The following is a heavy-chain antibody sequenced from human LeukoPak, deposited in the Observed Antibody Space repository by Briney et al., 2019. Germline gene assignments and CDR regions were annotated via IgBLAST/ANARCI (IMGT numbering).Heavy chain of an antibody. J-gene: IGHJ4*02. CDR2: ISSSSSYI. Sequence: KSGGSLRLSCAASGFTFSSYWMHWVRQAPGKGLEWVSSISSSSSYIYYADSVKGRFTISRDNAKNSLYLQMNSLRAEDTAVYYCARDLLGMGYYFDYWGQGTLVTVSS. D-gene: IGHD1-14*01. CDR3: ARDLLGMGYYFDY. CDR1: GFTFSSYW. V-gene: IGHV3-21*01.